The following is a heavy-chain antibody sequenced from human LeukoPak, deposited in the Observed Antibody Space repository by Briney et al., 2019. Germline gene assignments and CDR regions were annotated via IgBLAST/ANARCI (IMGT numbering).Heavy chain of an antibody. Sequence: GGSLRLSCAASGFTFRNYAMTWVRQAPGKGLEWVSGISGSGSNTYYADSVAVRFIISRDNTKNTLYLQMNRLRAEDTAVYYCAKNTPPARGYFDSWGQGTLVSVSS. CDR1: GFTFRNYA. D-gene: IGHD2-2*01. CDR3: AKNTPPARGYFDS. V-gene: IGHV3-23*01. J-gene: IGHJ4*02. CDR2: ISGSGSNT.